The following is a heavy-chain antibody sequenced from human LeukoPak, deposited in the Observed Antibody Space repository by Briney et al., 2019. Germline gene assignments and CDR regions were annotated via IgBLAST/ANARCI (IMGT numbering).Heavy chain of an antibody. V-gene: IGHV4-38-2*02. CDR3: ARDSPGQIGSSWYRGGYYYGMDV. J-gene: IGHJ6*02. CDR1: GYSISSGYY. D-gene: IGHD6-13*01. Sequence: PSETLSLTCTVSGYSISSGYYWGWIRQPPGKGLEWIGSIYYSGSTYYNPSLKSRVTISVDTSKNQFSLKLSSVTAADTAVYYCARDSPGQIGSSWYRGGYYYGMDVWGQGTTVTVSS. CDR2: IYYSGST.